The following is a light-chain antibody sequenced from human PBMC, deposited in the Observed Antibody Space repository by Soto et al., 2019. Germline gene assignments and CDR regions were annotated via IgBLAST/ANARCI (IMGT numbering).Light chain of an antibody. Sequence: DIQMTQSPSTLSGAVGDRVTIICRASQTISSWLAWYQQKPGTAPKVLIYHASNLQSGVPSRFSGSGSGTEFTLTISSLQSDDFATYYCQQYNSYSFGQGTKVDIK. CDR2: HAS. V-gene: IGKV1-5*02. CDR3: QQYNSYS. J-gene: IGKJ1*01. CDR1: QTISSW.